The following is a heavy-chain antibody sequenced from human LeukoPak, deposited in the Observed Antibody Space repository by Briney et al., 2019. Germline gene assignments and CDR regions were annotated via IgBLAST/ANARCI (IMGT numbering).Heavy chain of an antibody. CDR1: GGSISSGSYY. CDR3: AREGAAGRDFDY. D-gene: IGHD6-13*01. Sequence: SETLSFTCTVSGGSISSGSYYWSWIRQPAGKGLEWIGRIYTSGSTNYNPSLKSRVTISVDTSKNQFSLKLSSVTAADTAVYYCAREGAAGRDFDYWGQGTLVTVSS. J-gene: IGHJ4*02. CDR2: IYTSGST. V-gene: IGHV4-61*02.